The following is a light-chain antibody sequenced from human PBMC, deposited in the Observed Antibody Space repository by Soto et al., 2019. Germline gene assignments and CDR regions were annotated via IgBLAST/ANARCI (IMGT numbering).Light chain of an antibody. CDR2: GAS. CDR1: QSVSGN. CDR3: QQYNNWPQT. J-gene: IGKJ1*01. Sequence: EIVMTQSPAALSVSQGERATLSCRASQSVSGNLAWFQQKPGQSPRLLIYGASTRATGIPARFSGSGSGTEFTLSINRLQSEDFAIYYCQQYNNWPQTFGQGTKVEVK. V-gene: IGKV3-15*01.